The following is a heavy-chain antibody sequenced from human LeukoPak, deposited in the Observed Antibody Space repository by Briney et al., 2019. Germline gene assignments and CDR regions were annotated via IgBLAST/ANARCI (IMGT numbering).Heavy chain of an antibody. CDR1: GGSFSGYY. CDR3: ARFSDTYCSGGSCYSRNFDY. D-gene: IGHD2-15*01. J-gene: IGHJ4*02. V-gene: IGHV4-34*01. CDR2: INHSGST. Sequence: ASETLSLTCAVYGGSFSGYYWSWIRQPPGKGLEWIGEINHSGSTNYNPSLKSRVTISVDTSKNQFSLKLSPVTAADTAVYYCARFSDTYCSGGSCYSRNFDYWGQGTLVTVSS.